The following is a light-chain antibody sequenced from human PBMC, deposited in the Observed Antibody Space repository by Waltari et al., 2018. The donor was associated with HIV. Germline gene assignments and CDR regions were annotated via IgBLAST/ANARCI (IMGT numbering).Light chain of an antibody. CDR1: RSDVGGYNY. J-gene: IGLJ2*01. CDR3: SSYTSSYTVI. Sequence: QSALPQPASVSGSPGPSITISCSGSRSDVGGYNYVSWYQQHPGKAPKLMIYDVSDRPSGVSNRFSGSKSDNTASLTISGLQTEDEADYYCSSYTSSYTVIFGGGTKLTVL. V-gene: IGLV2-14*01. CDR2: DVS.